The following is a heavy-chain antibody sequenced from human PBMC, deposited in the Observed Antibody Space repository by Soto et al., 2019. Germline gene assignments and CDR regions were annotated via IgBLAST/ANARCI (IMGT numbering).Heavy chain of an antibody. D-gene: IGHD2-15*01. J-gene: IGHJ4*02. CDR1: GFSLRTSGVG. V-gene: IGHV2-5*02. Sequence: QITLKESGPTLVKPTQTLTLTCTFSGFSLRTSGVGVGWIRQPPGKALEWLALIYWVDDKRYSPSLKRRLTITKDTSKNQVVLTMTNMDPVATATYYCAHRRSYCSGGSCYSGFDYWGQGTLVTVSS. CDR3: AHRRSYCSGGSCYSGFDY. CDR2: IYWVDDK.